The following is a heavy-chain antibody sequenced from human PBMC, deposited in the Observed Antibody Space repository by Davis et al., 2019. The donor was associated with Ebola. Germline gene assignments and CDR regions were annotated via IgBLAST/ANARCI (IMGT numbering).Heavy chain of an antibody. CDR2: IHPGDSDT. D-gene: IGHD1-1*01. CDR3: ARIDEGNDVAFDI. CDR1: GYSFTSNW. Sequence: PGGSLRLSCKGSGYSFTSNWIAWVRQMPGKGLEWMGVIHPGDSDTRYSPSFAGQVTISADKSFSTAYLQWSSLKASDTAMYYCARIDEGNDVAFDIWGQGTMVTVSS. V-gene: IGHV5-51*01. J-gene: IGHJ3*02.